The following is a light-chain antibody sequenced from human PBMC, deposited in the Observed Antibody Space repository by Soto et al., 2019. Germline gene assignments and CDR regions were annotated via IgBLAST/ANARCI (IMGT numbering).Light chain of an antibody. Sequence: AIQLTQSPSSLSASVGDRVTITCRASQGINSALAWYQQKLGKAPKLLIYDASSLQSGVPSRFGGSESGTDFTLTISSLQPEDFATYYCQQFSSSLLFTFGPGTKVDIK. CDR2: DAS. V-gene: IGKV1-13*02. J-gene: IGKJ3*01. CDR1: QGINSA. CDR3: QQFSSSLLFT.